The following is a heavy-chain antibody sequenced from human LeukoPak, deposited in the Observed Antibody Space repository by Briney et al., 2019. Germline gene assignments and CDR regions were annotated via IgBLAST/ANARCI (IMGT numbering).Heavy chain of an antibody. CDR3: AKDQRAAADLWVDY. V-gene: IGHV3-30*18. J-gene: IGHJ4*02. CDR1: GFTFSSYG. CDR2: ISYDGSNK. Sequence: GRSLRLSCAASGFTFSSYGMHWVRRAPGKGLEWVAVISYDGSNKYYADSVKGRFTISRDNSKNTLYLQMNSLRAEDTAVYYCAKDQRAAADLWVDYWGQGTLVTVSS. D-gene: IGHD6-13*01.